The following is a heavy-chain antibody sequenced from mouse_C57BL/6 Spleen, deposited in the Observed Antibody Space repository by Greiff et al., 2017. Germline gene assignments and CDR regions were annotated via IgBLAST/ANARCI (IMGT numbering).Heavy chain of an antibody. V-gene: IGHV1-55*01. Sequence: QVQLQQPGAELVKPGASVKMSCKASGYTFTSYWITWVKQRPGQGLEWIGDIYPGSGSTNYNEKFKSKATLTVDKSSSTAYMHLSSLTSEYSAVYYSARDGGYQYYDIDVWGTGTTVTVSS. CDR1: GYTFTSYW. D-gene: IGHD2-4*01. CDR2: IYPGSGST. J-gene: IGHJ1*03. CDR3: ARDGGYQYYDIDV.